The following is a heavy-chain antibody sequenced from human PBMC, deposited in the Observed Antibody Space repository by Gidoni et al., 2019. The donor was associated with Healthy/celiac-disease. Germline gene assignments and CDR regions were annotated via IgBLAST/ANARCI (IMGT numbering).Heavy chain of an antibody. Sequence: QVQLVQSGAEVKKPGSSVKVSCKASGGTFSSYAISWVRQAPGQGLEWMGGIIPIFGTANYAQKFQGRVTITADKSTSTAYMELSSLRSEDTAVYYCARDGYNRPRGAYYYYMDVWGKGTTVTVSS. J-gene: IGHJ6*03. CDR3: ARDGYNRPRGAYYYYMDV. D-gene: IGHD5-12*01. V-gene: IGHV1-69*06. CDR1: GGTFSSYA. CDR2: IIPIFGTA.